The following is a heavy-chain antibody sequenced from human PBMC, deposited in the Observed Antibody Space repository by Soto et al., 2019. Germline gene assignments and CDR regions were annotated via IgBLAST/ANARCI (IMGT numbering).Heavy chain of an antibody. CDR3: ARGQGAAAGHLNIDY. Sequence: QLQLQESGSGLVKPPQTLSLTCVVCGCSISGTTFSWGWIRQPPGKGLEWIGFIYDSGNTYYNPSLSRQFSISVVRCKSQFSLTSISVTAVETAVYYCARGQGAAAGHLNIDYRGEGALVTVSS. V-gene: IGHV4-30-2*01. CDR1: GCSISGTTFS. CDR2: IYDSGNT. D-gene: IGHD6-13*01. J-gene: IGHJ4*02.